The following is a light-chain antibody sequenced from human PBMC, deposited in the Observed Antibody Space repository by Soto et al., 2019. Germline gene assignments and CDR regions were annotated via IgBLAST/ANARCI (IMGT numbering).Light chain of an antibody. CDR3: QKYNSATQT. J-gene: IGKJ3*01. CDR2: AAS. V-gene: IGKV1-27*01. CDR1: QGISNY. Sequence: DIQMTQSPSSLSASVGDRVTITCRASQGISNYLAWYQQKPGKVPKLLIYAASTLQSGLPSRFSGSGSGTDLTLTISRLQPEDVANYYCQKYNSATQTFGPGTKGDIK.